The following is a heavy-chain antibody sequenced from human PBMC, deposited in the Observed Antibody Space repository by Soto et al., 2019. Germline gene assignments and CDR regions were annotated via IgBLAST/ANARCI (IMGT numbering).Heavy chain of an antibody. CDR2: IIPIFGTA. CDR3: ARDRCTNGVCYTVKGRFFDY. V-gene: IGHV1-69*13. CDR1: GGTFSSYA. D-gene: IGHD2-8*01. J-gene: IGHJ4*02. Sequence: SVKVSCKASGGTFSSYAISWVRQAPGQGLEWMGGIIPIFGTANYAQKFQGRVTITADESTSTAYMELSSLRSEDTAVYYCARDRCTNGVCYTVKGRFFDYWGQGPLVTVSS.